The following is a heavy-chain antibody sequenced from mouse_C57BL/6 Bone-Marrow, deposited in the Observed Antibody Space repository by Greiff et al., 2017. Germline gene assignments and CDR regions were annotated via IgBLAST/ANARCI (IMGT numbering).Heavy chain of an antibody. CDR1: GYTFTNYW. D-gene: IGHD4-1*01. J-gene: IGHJ4*01. CDR3: ARSWLGSAMDY. Sequence: VQVVESGAELVRPGTSVKMSCKASGYTFTNYWIGWAKQRPGHGLEWIGDIYPGGGYTNYNGKFKGKATLTADKSSSTAYMQFSSLTSEDSAIYYCARSWLGSAMDYWGQGTSVTVSS. CDR2: IYPGGGYT. V-gene: IGHV1-63*01.